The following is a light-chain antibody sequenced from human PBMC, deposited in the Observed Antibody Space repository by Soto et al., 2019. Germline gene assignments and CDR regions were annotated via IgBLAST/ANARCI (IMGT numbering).Light chain of an antibody. CDR2: EVS. Sequence: QSALTQPPSASGSPGQSVTISCTGTSSDVGGYNYVSWYQQHPGKAPKLMIYEVSKRPSGVPDRFSGSKSGNTASLTISGLQAADEADYFCSSFTSSMTNVFGSGTKVTVL. CDR1: SSDVGGYNY. J-gene: IGLJ1*01. V-gene: IGLV2-8*01. CDR3: SSFTSSMTNV.